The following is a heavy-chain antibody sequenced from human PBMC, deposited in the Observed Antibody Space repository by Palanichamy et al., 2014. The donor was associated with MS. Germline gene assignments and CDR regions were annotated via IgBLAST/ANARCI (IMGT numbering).Heavy chain of an antibody. CDR3: VGNTTSSAWFDP. CDR1: GGSMNSGFDY. V-gene: IGHV4-39*01. CDR2: IYYIGTA. D-gene: IGHD1-14*01. Sequence: QIHLQASGPGLVKPSETLSLTCTVSGGSMNSGFDYWGWIRQAPGKGMEWIGSIYYIGTASYNPSLKSRVTMSVDTSKNQFSLRLTAVTAADTGHYFCVGNTTSSAWFDPWGQGTQVIVSS. J-gene: IGHJ5*02.